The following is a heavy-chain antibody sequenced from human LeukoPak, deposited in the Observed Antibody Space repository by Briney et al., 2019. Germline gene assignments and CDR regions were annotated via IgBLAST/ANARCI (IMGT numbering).Heavy chain of an antibody. Sequence: GGSLRLSCAASGFTFSNYEMNWVRQAPGKGLEWVGRIKSKTDGGTTDYAAPVKGRFTISRDDSKNTLYLQMNSLKTEDTAVYYCTTDYYDSSGYYDYWGQGTLVTVSS. D-gene: IGHD3-22*01. J-gene: IGHJ4*02. V-gene: IGHV3-15*01. CDR2: IKSKTDGGTT. CDR1: GFTFSNYE. CDR3: TTDYYDSSGYYDY.